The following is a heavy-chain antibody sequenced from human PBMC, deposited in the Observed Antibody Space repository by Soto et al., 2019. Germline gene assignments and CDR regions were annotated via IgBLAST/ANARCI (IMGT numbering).Heavy chain of an antibody. Sequence: GGSLRLSCAASGFTFSSYAMSWVRQAPGKGLEWVSAISGSGGSTYYADSVKGRFTISRDNSKNTLYLQMNSLRAEDTAVYYCAKDSVRWDTAMAFEYWGQGTLVTVSS. CDR1: GFTFSSYA. J-gene: IGHJ4*02. V-gene: IGHV3-23*01. D-gene: IGHD5-18*01. CDR2: ISGSGGST. CDR3: AKDSVRWDTAMAFEY.